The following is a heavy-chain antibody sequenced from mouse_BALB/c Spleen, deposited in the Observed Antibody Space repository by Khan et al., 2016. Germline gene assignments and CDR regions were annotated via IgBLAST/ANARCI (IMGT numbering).Heavy chain of an antibody. CDR3: AGLEGI. Sequence: QVQLKESGPGLVAPSQSLSITCTVSGLSLTSYGVHWVRQPSGTGLEWPGVIWAGGSTNFNSVPMSRLSVSEDNSKRQVFLKMNRLQADDTAMYYWAGLEGIWGKGTSLTSSS. V-gene: IGHV2-9*02. CDR1: GLSLTSYG. CDR2: IWAGGST. J-gene: IGHJ2*02.